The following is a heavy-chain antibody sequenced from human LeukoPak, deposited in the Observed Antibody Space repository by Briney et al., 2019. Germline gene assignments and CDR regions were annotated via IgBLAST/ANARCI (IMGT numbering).Heavy chain of an antibody. CDR1: GYTFTSYD. Sequence: ASVKVSCKASGYTFTSYDINWVRQATGQGLEWMGWMNPNSGNTGYAQKFQGRVTITRNTSISTAYMQLSSLRSEDTAVYYCARGAWRRSITREADYWGQGTLVTVSS. V-gene: IGHV1-8*02. J-gene: IGHJ4*02. D-gene: IGHD7-27*01. CDR2: MNPNSGNT. CDR3: ARGAWRRSITREADY.